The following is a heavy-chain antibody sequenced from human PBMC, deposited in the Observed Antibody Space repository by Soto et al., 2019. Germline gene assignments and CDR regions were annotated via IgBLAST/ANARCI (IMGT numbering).Heavy chain of an antibody. Sequence: SLYLNGTVSGGPSSSGDYYWSWILQQPGKGLEWIGFIYYGGSTDYSPSLKSRVTMSIDTSKNQFSMKLSSVTAADTAVYYCARDRGHCSGTSCYWFDPWGQGTLVTVSS. J-gene: IGHJ5*01. CDR1: GGPSSSGDYY. CDR3: ARDRGHCSGTSCYWFDP. CDR2: IYYGGST. V-gene: IGHV4-31*02. D-gene: IGHD2-15*01.